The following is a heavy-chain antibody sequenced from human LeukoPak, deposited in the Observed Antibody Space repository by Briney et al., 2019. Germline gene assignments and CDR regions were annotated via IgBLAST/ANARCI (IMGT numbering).Heavy chain of an antibody. CDR1: GFTFSSYC. Sequence: QPGGSLRLSCVASGFTFSSYCIHLVRQDPRKGLVWVSRINGDGRNINYADSVRGRLTISRDNAKNTLYLQMNTLRVEDTAVYYCTRDLMDYDVSTGMHHYYMDVWGQGTTVTVSS. V-gene: IGHV3-74*01. J-gene: IGHJ6*02. CDR2: INGDGRNI. CDR3: TRDLMDYDVSTGMHHYYMDV. D-gene: IGHD3-9*01.